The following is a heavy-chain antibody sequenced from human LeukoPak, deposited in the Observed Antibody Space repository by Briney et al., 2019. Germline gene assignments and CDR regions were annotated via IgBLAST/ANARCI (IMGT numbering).Heavy chain of an antibody. V-gene: IGHV4-39*07. J-gene: IGHJ3*02. CDR2: IYYSGST. CDR1: GGSISSSSYY. CDR3: ARGDILTGDAFDI. D-gene: IGHD3-9*01. Sequence: SETLSLTCTVSGGSISSSSYYWGWIRQPPGKGLEWIGSIYYSGSTYYNPSLKSRVTISVDTSKNQFSLKLTSVTAADTAVYYCARGDILTGDAFDIWGQGTMVIVSS.